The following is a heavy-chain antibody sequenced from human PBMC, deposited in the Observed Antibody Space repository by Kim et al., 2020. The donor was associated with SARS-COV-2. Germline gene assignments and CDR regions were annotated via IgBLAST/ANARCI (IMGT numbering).Heavy chain of an antibody. CDR1: GFSLSTSGVG. V-gene: IGHV2-5*02. J-gene: IGHJ6*02. CDR2: IYWDADK. CDR3: AHRPGGSSSWDYGMDV. D-gene: IGHD6-13*01. Sequence: SGPTLVNPTQTLTLTCTFSGFSLSTSGVGVGWIRQPPGKALEWLALIYWDADKRYSPSLKSRLTITKDTSKNQVVLTMTNMDPVDTATYYCAHRPGGSSSWDYGMDVWGQGTTVTVSS.